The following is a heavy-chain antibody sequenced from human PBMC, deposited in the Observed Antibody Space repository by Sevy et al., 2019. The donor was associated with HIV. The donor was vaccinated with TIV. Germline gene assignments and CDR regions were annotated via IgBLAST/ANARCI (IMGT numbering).Heavy chain of an antibody. V-gene: IGHV3-30*04. J-gene: IGHJ4*02. CDR1: GFTFSTYA. D-gene: IGHD3-22*01. CDR3: ASHYYDTTGYYYPLDY. CDR2: ISDDGNNK. Sequence: GGSLRLSCTASGFTFSTYAMYWVRQAPGKGLEWVAVISDDGNNKDYADSVKGRFTVSRDNSKNTPYLQMYSLRAEDTAVYYCASHYYDTTGYYYPLDYWGQGTLVTVSS.